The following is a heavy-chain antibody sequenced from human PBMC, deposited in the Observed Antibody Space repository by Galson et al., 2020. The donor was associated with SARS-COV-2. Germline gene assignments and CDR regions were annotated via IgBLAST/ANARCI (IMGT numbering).Heavy chain of an antibody. CDR1: GGSISSSSYY. V-gene: IGHV4-39*01. J-gene: IGHJ4*02. CDR2: IYYSGST. Sequence: PSETLSLTCTVSGGSISSSSYYWGWIRQPPGKGLEWIGSIYYSGSTYYNPSLKSRVTISVDTSKNQFSLKLSSVTAADTAVYYCARHGHTMIVVVPFDYWGQGTLVTVSS. CDR3: ARHGHTMIVVVPFDY. D-gene: IGHD3-22*01.